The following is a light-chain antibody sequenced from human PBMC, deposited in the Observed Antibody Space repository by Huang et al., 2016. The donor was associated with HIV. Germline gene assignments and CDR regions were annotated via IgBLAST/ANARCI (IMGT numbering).Light chain of an antibody. V-gene: IGKV1-13*02. CDR2: GAS. Sequence: HLNQSPPSLFASVGDSVLISCRAIQDIGTSLAWYKQRTGRGPRLLISGASTLQTGFPSRFSVDSAATYFTLFITDLQPEDFATYYCQQLHAYPITFGQGTRLDIK. CDR1: QDIGTS. CDR3: QQLHAYPIT. J-gene: IGKJ5*01.